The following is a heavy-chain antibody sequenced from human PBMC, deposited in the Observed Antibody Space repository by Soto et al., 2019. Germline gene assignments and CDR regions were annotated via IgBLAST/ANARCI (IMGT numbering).Heavy chain of an antibody. Sequence: GGSLRLSCAASGFTFSSYWMSWVRQAPGKGLEWVANIKQDGSHKYYVDSVKGRFTMSRDNAKNSLYLQMGSLRAEDTAVYYCARGSSVYDSSGYPFDYWGQGSQVTVSS. J-gene: IGHJ4*02. CDR3: ARGSSVYDSSGYPFDY. V-gene: IGHV3-7*01. D-gene: IGHD3-22*01. CDR2: IKQDGSHK. CDR1: GFTFSSYW.